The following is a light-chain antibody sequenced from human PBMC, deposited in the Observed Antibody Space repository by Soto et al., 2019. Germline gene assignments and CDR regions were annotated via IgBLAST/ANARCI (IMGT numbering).Light chain of an antibody. J-gene: IGKJ1*01. CDR1: QSLTSSY. Sequence: EIVLTQAPGTLSLSPGETSTLSCRASQSLTSSYLAWYQQKPGQSHRXXIYGVSNRATGIPTRFSGSGSGTDLTITISSLEPEDFEVYYCQQRSNWPRTFGQGTKVDIK. CDR2: GVS. V-gene: IGKV3-11*01. CDR3: QQRSNWPRT.